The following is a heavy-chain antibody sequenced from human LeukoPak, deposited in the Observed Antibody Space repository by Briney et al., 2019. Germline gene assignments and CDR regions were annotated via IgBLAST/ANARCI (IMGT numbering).Heavy chain of an antibody. Sequence: ASVKVSCKASGYTLTSYDINWVRQATGQGLGWMGWMNPNSGNTGYAQKFQGRVTITRNTSISTAYMELSSLRSEDTAVYYCARGRRGEYYFDYWGQGTLVTVSS. D-gene: IGHD3-10*01. V-gene: IGHV1-8*03. J-gene: IGHJ4*02. CDR1: GYTLTSYD. CDR2: MNPNSGNT. CDR3: ARGRRGEYYFDY.